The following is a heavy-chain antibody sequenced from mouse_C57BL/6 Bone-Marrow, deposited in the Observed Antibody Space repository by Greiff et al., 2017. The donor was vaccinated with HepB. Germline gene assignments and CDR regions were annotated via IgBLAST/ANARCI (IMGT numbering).Heavy chain of an antibody. CDR3: ARRGNRLRRAFDY. CDR2: IHPNSGST. V-gene: IGHV1-64*01. CDR1: GYTFTSYW. J-gene: IGHJ2*01. Sequence: VKLVESGAELVKPGASVKLSCKASGYTFTSYWMHWVKQRPGQGLEWIGMIHPNSGSTNYNEKFKSKATLTVDKSSSTAYMQLSSLTSEDSAVYYCARRGNRLRRAFDYWGQGTTLTVSS. D-gene: IGHD2-4*01.